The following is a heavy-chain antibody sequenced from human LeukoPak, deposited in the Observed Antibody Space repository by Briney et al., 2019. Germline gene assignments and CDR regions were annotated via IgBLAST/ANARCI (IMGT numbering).Heavy chain of an antibody. Sequence: SCAASGFTFSSYAISWVRQAPGQGLEWVGGIVPIFDTAKYAQKFQGRVTITADESTTTAYMELSSLTSEDTAMYYCASTIYYYDSSGYQPFDYWGQGTLVTVSS. CDR2: IVPIFDTA. V-gene: IGHV1-69*01. CDR1: GFTFSSYA. D-gene: IGHD3-22*01. CDR3: ASTIYYYDSSGYQPFDY. J-gene: IGHJ4*02.